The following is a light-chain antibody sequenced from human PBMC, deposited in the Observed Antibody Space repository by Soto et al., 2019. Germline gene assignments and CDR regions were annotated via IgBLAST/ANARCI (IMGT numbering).Light chain of an antibody. CDR2: EVS. CDR1: SSDVGGYNY. V-gene: IGLV2-14*01. Sequence: QSVLTQPASVSGSPGQSITISCTGTSSDVGGYNYVSWYQQYAGKAPKLMIYEVSNRPSGISNRFSGSKSGNTASLTISGLRPEDEADYYCSSYTNTSYLIFGGGTKVTVL. J-gene: IGLJ2*01. CDR3: SSYTNTSYLI.